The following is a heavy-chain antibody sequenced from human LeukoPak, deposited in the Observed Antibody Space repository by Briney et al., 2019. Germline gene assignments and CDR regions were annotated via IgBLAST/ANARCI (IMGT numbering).Heavy chain of an antibody. CDR3: ARVAGYCSGGSCYAPDY. V-gene: IGHV4-39*07. D-gene: IGHD2-15*01. Sequence: KSSETLSLTCTVSGGSISSSSYYWGWIRQPPGKGLEWIGRIYYSGSTYYNPSLKSRVTISLDTSKNQFSLKLSSVTAADTAVYYCARVAGYCSGGSCYAPDYWGQGTLVTVSS. J-gene: IGHJ4*02. CDR1: GGSISSSSYY. CDR2: IYYSGST.